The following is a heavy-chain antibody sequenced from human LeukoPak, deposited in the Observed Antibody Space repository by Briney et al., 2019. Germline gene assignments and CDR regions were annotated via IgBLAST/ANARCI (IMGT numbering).Heavy chain of an antibody. D-gene: IGHD6-19*01. V-gene: IGHV3-49*03. CDR3: SRGSGWLSVY. J-gene: IGHJ4*02. Sequence: GRSLRLSCTASGFTFGVYLVRWLRQAPGEGMEWIGFISGGTTEYAASVKGRFTISRDDSTSIAYLQMNSLTTENTGEYDSSRGSGWLSVYGGQGTLVTVSS. CDR2: ISGGTT. CDR1: GFTFGVYL.